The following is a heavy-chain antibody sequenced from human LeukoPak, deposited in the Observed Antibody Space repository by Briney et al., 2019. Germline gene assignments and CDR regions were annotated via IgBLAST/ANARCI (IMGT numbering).Heavy chain of an antibody. Sequence: GESLRLSCAASGFTFSSYWMHWVRQGPGKGLVWVTRISSDGSSTGYADSVKGRFTISRDNTKNTLYLQMNSLRAEDTAVYYCARDAWMVSIPLDYWGQGALVTVSS. J-gene: IGHJ4*02. D-gene: IGHD5-24*01. CDR3: ARDAWMVSIPLDY. CDR1: GFTFSSYW. V-gene: IGHV3-74*01. CDR2: ISSDGSST.